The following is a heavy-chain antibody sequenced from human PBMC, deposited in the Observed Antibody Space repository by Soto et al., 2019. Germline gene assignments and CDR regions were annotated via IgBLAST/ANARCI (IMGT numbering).Heavy chain of an antibody. J-gene: IGHJ6*03. CDR3: ARHQGPYEGYYYYMDV. Sequence: SLKISCKGSGYSFTSYWIGWVRQMPGKGLEWMGIIYPGDSDTRYSPSFQGQVTISADKSISTAYLQWSSLKASDTAMYYCARHQGPYEGYYYYMDVWGKGTTVTVSS. D-gene: IGHD3-3*01. CDR2: IYPGDSDT. V-gene: IGHV5-51*01. CDR1: GYSFTSYW.